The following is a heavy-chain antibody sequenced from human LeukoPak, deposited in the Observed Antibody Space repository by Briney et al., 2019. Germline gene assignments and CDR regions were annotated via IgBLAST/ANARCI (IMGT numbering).Heavy chain of an antibody. CDR3: ARAAVAHWYFDL. D-gene: IGHD4-23*01. J-gene: IGHJ2*01. CDR1: GFTFSSYS. Sequence: GGSLRLSCAASGFTFSSYSMNWVRQASGKGLEWVSSISSSSSYIYYADSVKGRFTISRDNAKNSLYLQMNSLRAEDTAVYYCARAAVAHWYFDLWGRGTLVTVSS. CDR2: ISSSSSYI. V-gene: IGHV3-21*01.